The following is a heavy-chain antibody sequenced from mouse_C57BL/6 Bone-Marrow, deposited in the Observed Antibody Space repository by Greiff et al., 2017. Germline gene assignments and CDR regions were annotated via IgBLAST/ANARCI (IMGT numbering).Heavy chain of an antibody. Sequence: QVQLQQPGAELVKPGASVKLFCKASGYTFPSYWMHWVKQRPGQGLEWIGMIHPNSGSTNYNEKFKSKATLTVDKSSSTAYMQLSSLTSEDSAVYYCARHGSFFDYWGQGTTLTVSS. V-gene: IGHV1-64*01. CDR3: ARHGSFFDY. CDR1: GYTFPSYW. J-gene: IGHJ2*01. CDR2: IHPNSGST.